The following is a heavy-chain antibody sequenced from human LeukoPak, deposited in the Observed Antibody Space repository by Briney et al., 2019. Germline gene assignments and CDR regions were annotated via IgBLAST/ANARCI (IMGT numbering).Heavy chain of an antibody. CDR1: GFTFSGSA. J-gene: IGHJ4*02. D-gene: IGHD3-3*01. Sequence: GGSLRLSCAASGFTFSGSAMHWVRQASGKGLEWVGRIRSKANSYATAYAASVKGRFTISREESYLQMNSLKTEDTAVYYCTSERYDFWSGYPNDYWGQGTLVTVSS. CDR2: IRSKANSYAT. CDR3: TSERYDFWSGYPNDY. V-gene: IGHV3-73*01.